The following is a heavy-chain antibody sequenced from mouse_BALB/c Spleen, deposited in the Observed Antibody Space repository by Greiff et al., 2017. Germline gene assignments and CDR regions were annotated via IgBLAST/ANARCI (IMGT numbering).Heavy chain of an antibody. V-gene: IGHV5-6-2*01. Sequence: DVKLVESGGGLVKLGGSLKLSCAASGFTFSGYYMSWVRQTPEKRLELVADINSTGGSTYYPDTVKGRFTISRDNAKNTLYLQMSSLTSEDTALYYCARHTGSRLYDYWGQGTTLTVSS. CDR2: INSTGGST. CDR1: GFTFSGYY. CDR3: ARHTGSRLYDY. D-gene: IGHD1-1*01. J-gene: IGHJ2*01.